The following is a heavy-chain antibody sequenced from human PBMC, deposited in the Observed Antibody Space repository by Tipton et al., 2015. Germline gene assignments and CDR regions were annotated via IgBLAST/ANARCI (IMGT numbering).Heavy chain of an antibody. CDR3: VREYNYGPLHYFDY. CDR1: GGSVTLGAFY. J-gene: IGHJ4*02. Sequence: TLSLTCTVSGGSVTLGAFYWSWIRRPPGKGLEWIGHISFRGSTKYNPSLKSRVTISADTSKNQFSLELTSVTAADTAVYYCVREYNYGPLHYFDYWGQGILVPVSS. CDR2: ISFRGST. V-gene: IGHV4-61*08. D-gene: IGHD5-18*01.